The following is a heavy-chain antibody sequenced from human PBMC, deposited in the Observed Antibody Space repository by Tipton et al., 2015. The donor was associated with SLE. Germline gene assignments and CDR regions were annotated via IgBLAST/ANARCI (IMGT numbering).Heavy chain of an antibody. CDR1: GGSISSGGYS. V-gene: IGHV4-30-2*01. D-gene: IGHD3-22*01. J-gene: IGHJ4*02. CDR3: ASELVKGFDY. Sequence: TLSLTCAVSGGSISSGGYSWNWVRQPPGKGLAWIGFIDHSGNTYYNPSLKDRVTISVDWSKNQFSLKLSSVTAADTAMYYCASELVKGFDYWGQGTLVAVSS. CDR2: IDHSGNT.